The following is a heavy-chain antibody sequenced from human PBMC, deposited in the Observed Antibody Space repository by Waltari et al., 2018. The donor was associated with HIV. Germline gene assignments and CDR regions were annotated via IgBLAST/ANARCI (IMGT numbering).Heavy chain of an antibody. CDR2: INPDNGYT. CDR3: ARDKPQTQILGVITGAFDI. D-gene: IGHD1-26*01. Sequence: QVQLVQSGAEVKKPAASVTVSCKASGDNFTKDALHWVRPAPGQRPEWMGWINPDNGYTGYSQKFQGRVTITTDTSARTAYMELSSLRSEDTAVYYCARDKPQTQILGVITGAFDIWGQGTEVTVSS. V-gene: IGHV1-3*01. J-gene: IGHJ3*02. CDR1: GDNFTKDA.